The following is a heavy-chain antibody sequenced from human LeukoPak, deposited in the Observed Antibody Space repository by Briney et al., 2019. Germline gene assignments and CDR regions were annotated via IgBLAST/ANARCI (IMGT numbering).Heavy chain of an antibody. CDR3: ARVESEWLPPSS. D-gene: IGHD5-12*01. J-gene: IGHJ4*02. Sequence: SQTLSLTCTVSGDSISSGGWYWSWLRQPPGQGLEWIGYIYHSGSTSYNPSLKSRLTISVDRSRNQFSLNLASVTAADTAIYYCARVESEWLPPSSWGQGTLVTVSS. V-gene: IGHV4-30-2*01. CDR1: GDSISSGGWY. CDR2: IYHSGST.